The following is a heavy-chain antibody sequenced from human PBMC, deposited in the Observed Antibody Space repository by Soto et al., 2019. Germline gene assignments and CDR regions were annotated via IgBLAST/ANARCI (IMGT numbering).Heavy chain of an antibody. V-gene: IGHV4-39*07. D-gene: IGHD1-7*01. J-gene: IGHJ4*02. CDR2: IQYRGST. CDR1: DDSITSGAYY. Sequence: PSETLSLTCTVSDDSITSGAYYWGLIRQPPGKGLEWIGTIQYRGSTYYNPSLKSRVTISVDTSKNQFSLKLSSVTAADTAVYYCARDPGGSWNYYFDYWGQGTLVTVSS. CDR3: ARDPGGSWNYYFDY.